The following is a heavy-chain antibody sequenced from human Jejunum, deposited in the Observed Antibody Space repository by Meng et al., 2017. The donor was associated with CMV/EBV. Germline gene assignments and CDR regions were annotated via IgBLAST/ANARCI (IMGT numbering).Heavy chain of an antibody. V-gene: IGHV1-46*01. Sequence: ASEYLFTSYNLHWVRQAPGQGLEWMAIINPSDGKTVYAQKFKGRITVTRDTSTSTVYMELSSLTFEDTAVYYCARGALTSDAFDIWGQGTTVTVSS. CDR1: EYLFTSYN. D-gene: IGHD1-26*01. CDR2: INPSDGKT. CDR3: ARGALTSDAFDI. J-gene: IGHJ3*02.